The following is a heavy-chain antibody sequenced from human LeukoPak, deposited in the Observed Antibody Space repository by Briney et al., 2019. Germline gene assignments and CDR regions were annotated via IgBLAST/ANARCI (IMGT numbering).Heavy chain of an antibody. CDR2: ISSTGSTK. Sequence: GGSLRLSCGASGFTFSEYYMNWIRQAPGKGLEWVSYISSTGSTKYYADSVKGRFTISRDNAKNSLYLQMNGLRVEDTAVYYCARDDHGYDYWGQGTLVTVSS. CDR1: GFTFSEYY. D-gene: IGHD5-24*01. J-gene: IGHJ4*02. V-gene: IGHV3-11*04. CDR3: ARDDHGYDY.